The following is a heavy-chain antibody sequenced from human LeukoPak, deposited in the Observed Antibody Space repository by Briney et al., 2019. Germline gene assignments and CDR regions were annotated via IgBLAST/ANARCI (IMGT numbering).Heavy chain of an antibody. J-gene: IGHJ5*02. V-gene: IGHV3-9*01. CDR2: ISWNSGSI. CDR1: GFTFDDYA. CDR3: AKDTGYYDSSGYFGGRFDP. Sequence: GRSLRLSCAASGFTFDDYAMHWVRQAPGKGLEWVSGISWNSGSIGYADSVKGRFTISRDNAKNSLYLQMNSLRAEDTALYYCAKDTGYYDSSGYFGGRFDPWGQGTLVTVSS. D-gene: IGHD3-22*01.